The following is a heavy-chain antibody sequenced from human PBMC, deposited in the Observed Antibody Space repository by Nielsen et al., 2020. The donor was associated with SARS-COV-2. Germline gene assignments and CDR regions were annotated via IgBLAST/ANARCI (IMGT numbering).Heavy chain of an antibody. D-gene: IGHD6-13*01. V-gene: IGHV3-21*01. CDR2: ISSSSSYI. CDR1: GFTFSSYS. Sequence: GESLKISCAASGFTFSSYSMNWVRQAPGKGLEWVSSISSSSSYIYYAVSVKGRFTISRDNAKNSLYLQMNSLRAEDTAVYYCARDLWYSSSWIGYWGQGTLVTVSS. J-gene: IGHJ4*02. CDR3: ARDLWYSSSWIGY.